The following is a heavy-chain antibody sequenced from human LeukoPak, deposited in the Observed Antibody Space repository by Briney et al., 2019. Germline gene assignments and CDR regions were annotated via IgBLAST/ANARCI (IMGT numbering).Heavy chain of an antibody. D-gene: IGHD3-22*01. CDR2: IYYSGST. Sequence: PSETLSLTCTVSGGSISGYYWSWIRQPPGKGLEWIGYIYYSGSTNYNPSLKSRVTISVDTSKSQFSLKLSSVTAAGTAVYYCARYDDYYDSSGYYADAFDIWGQGTMVTVSS. V-gene: IGHV4-59*01. CDR1: GGSISGYY. J-gene: IGHJ3*02. CDR3: ARYDDYYDSSGYYADAFDI.